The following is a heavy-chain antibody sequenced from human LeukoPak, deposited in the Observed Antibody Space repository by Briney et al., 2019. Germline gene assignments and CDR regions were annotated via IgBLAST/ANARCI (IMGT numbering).Heavy chain of an antibody. D-gene: IGHD3-22*01. CDR2: IDSDGSSR. CDR1: GFIFSGQW. J-gene: IGHJ4*02. Sequence: GGSLRLSCAASGFIFSGQWMHWVRQPPGEGLVWVSRIDSDGSSRSYADSVKGRFTISRDNAKNTLHLQMNSLRAEDTALYYCASLSAYDTVDYWGQGTLVTVSS. CDR3: ASLSAYDTVDY. V-gene: IGHV3-74*01.